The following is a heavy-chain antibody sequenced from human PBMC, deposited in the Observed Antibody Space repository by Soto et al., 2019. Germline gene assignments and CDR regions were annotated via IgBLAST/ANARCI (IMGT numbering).Heavy chain of an antibody. V-gene: IGHV4-59*08. CDR3: ARIASGTTS. CDR2: NFYSGNT. CDR1: GGSITSFF. Sequence: QVQLQESGPGLVKPSETLSLTCTVSGGSITSFFWNWIRQPPGKGLEWIGNFYSGNTKYNPSLKSRVTRSADTSKNQFSLSLRSVTAADTAVYYCARIASGTTSWGQGTLFTVSS. J-gene: IGHJ5*02. D-gene: IGHD6-13*01.